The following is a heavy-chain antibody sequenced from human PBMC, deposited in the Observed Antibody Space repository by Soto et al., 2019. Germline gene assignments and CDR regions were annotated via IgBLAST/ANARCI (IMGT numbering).Heavy chain of an antibody. D-gene: IGHD5-18*01. CDR1: GGSISSGGYY. V-gene: IGHV4-31*03. J-gene: IGHJ6*02. Sequence: SETLSLTCTVSGGSISSGGYYWSWIRQHPGKGLEWIGYIYYSGSTYYNPSLKSRVTISVDTSKNQFSLKLSSVTAADTAVYYCARSLEAIQLWNYYYYGMDVWGQGTTVTVSS. CDR2: IYYSGST. CDR3: ARSLEAIQLWNYYYYGMDV.